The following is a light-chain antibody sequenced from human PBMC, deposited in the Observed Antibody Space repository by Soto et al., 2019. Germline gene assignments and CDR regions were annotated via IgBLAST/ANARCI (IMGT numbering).Light chain of an antibody. CDR3: QQYSDSPLT. Sequence: EIVLTQSPGTLSLSPGERATLSCRASQTVRTNYLPWFQHKPGQAPRLLIYGASSRATGIPDRFSGSGSGTDFTLTINRLEPEDFAVYFCQQYSDSPLTFGGGTKVEIK. V-gene: IGKV3-20*01. CDR1: QTVRTNY. J-gene: IGKJ4*01. CDR2: GAS.